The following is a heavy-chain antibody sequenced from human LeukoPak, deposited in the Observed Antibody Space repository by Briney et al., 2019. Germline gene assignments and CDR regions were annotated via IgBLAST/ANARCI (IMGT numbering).Heavy chain of an antibody. CDR2: IKKDGSEK. CDR1: GFTFSYYW. D-gene: IGHD5-18*01. V-gene: IGHV3-7*01. J-gene: IGHJ4*02. CDR3: ARHLSGITGYTYGRGIDY. Sequence: GGSLRLSCAASGFTFSYYWMSWVRQAPGKGLEWVANIKKDGSEKYYVDSVKGRFTISRDNAKTSLYLQMNSLRAEDTAVYYCARHLSGITGYTYGRGIDYWGQGTLVTVSS.